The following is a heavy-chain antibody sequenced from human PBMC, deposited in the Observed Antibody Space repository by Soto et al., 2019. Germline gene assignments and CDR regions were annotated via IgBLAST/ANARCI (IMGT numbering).Heavy chain of an antibody. CDR3: ARSSGGSGKLWNYYGMDV. CDR1: GFTFSSYS. CDR2: ISSGSSYI. J-gene: IGHJ6*02. Sequence: EVQLVESGGGLVKPGGSLRLSCAASGFTFSSYSMNWFRQAPGKGLEWVSSISSGSSYIYYADSVKGRFTISRDNAKNSLYLQMNSLRAEDTAVYYCARSSGGSGKLWNYYGMDVWGQGTTVTVSS. V-gene: IGHV3-21*06. D-gene: IGHD3-10*01.